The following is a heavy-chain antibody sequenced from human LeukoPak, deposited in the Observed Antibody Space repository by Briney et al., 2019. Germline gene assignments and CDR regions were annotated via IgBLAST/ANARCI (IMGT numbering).Heavy chain of an antibody. D-gene: IGHD3-10*01. V-gene: IGHV4-39*01. Sequence: SETLSLTCTVSGGSISSSSYYWGWIRQPPGKGLEWIGSIYYSGSTYYNPSLKSRVTISVDTSKNQFSLKLSSVTAADTGVYYCARIPWFGEFMVGSYYFDYWGQGTLVTVSS. CDR1: GGSISSSSYY. J-gene: IGHJ4*02. CDR2: IYYSGST. CDR3: ARIPWFGEFMVGSYYFDY.